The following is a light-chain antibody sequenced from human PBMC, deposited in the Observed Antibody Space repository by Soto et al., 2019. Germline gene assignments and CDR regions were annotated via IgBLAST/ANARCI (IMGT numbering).Light chain of an antibody. J-gene: IGKJ5*01. Sequence: EIVLAQSPGTLSLSPGERATLSCRASQTVSSYLAWYQQKPGQAPRLLIYDAFNRATGIPARFSGSGSGTDLTLTISSLEPEDFAVYYCQQRSNWPQITFGQGTRLEIK. CDR2: DAF. CDR3: QQRSNWPQIT. CDR1: QTVSSY. V-gene: IGKV3-11*01.